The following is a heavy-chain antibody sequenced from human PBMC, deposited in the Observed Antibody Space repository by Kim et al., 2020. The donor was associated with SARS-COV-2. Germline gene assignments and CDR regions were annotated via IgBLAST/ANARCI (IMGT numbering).Heavy chain of an antibody. CDR1: GVSITSHY. V-gene: IGHV4-59*11. CDR2: VFHSGSA. D-gene: IGHD2-15*01. CDR3: AREGYFDGGSFFFDY. J-gene: IGHJ4*02. Sequence: SETLSLTCTVSGVSITSHYWTWIRQPPGKGLEWIGNVFHSGSANYNPSLKSRVTMSVDTYKNQPSLQPSSMTAADTAVDCCAREGYFDGGSFFFDYWGQG.